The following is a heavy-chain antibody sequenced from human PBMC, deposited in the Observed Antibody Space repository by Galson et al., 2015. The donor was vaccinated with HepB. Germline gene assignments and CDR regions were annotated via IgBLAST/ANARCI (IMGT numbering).Heavy chain of an antibody. Sequence: SLRLSCAASKFTFSSYGMHWVRQAPGKGLEWVAVIWYDGSNKYYADSVKGRFTISRDNSKNTLYLQMNSLRAEDTAMYYCARDGYYHDSDVLGAFDIWGQGTMVTVSS. J-gene: IGHJ3*02. CDR1: KFTFSSYG. V-gene: IGHV3-33*01. CDR2: IWYDGSNK. D-gene: IGHD3-22*01. CDR3: ARDGYYHDSDVLGAFDI.